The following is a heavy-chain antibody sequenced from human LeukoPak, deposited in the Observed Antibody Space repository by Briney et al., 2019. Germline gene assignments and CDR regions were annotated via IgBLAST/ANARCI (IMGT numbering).Heavy chain of an antibody. CDR3: ARGEYYDILTGYSNWFDP. CDR2: IYYSGST. V-gene: IGHV4-59*01. CDR1: GGSISSYY. D-gene: IGHD3-9*01. Sequence: PSETLSLTCTVSGGSISSYYWSWIRQPPGKGLEWIGYIYYSGSTNYNPSLKSRVTISVDTSKNQFSLKLSSVTAADTAVYYCARGEYYDILTGYSNWFDPWGQGTLVTVSS. J-gene: IGHJ5*02.